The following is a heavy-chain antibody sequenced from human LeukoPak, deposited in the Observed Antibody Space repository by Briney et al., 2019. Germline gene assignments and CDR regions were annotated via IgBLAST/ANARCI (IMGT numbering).Heavy chain of an antibody. CDR2: IYHSGST. V-gene: IGHV4-38-2*02. CDR3: ARDDYGGNSDY. J-gene: IGHJ4*02. Sequence: SETLSLTCTVSGYSISSGYYWGWIRQPPGKGLEWIGSIYHSGSTYYNPSLKSRVTISVDTSKNQFSLKLSSVTAADTAVYYCARDDYGGNSDYWGQETLVTVSP. CDR1: GYSISSGYY. D-gene: IGHD4-23*01.